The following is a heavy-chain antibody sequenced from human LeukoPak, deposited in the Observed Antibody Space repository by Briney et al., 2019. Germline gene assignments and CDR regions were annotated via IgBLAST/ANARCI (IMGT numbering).Heavy chain of an antibody. D-gene: IGHD3-10*01. V-gene: IGHV3-30-3*02. Sequence: GRSLRLSCAASGFTFSSYAMHWVRQAPGKGLEWVAVISYDGSNKYYADSVKGRFTISRDNSKNTLYLQMNSLRAEDTAVYYCAKLSSYYGSGSYSFFDYWGQGTLVTVSS. CDR3: AKLSSYYGSGSYSFFDY. CDR1: GFTFSSYA. CDR2: ISYDGSNK. J-gene: IGHJ4*02.